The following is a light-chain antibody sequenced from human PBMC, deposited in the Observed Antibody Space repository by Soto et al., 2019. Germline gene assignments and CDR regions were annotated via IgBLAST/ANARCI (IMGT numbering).Light chain of an antibody. CDR2: AAS. V-gene: IGKV3-15*01. J-gene: IGKJ1*01. CDR3: HQYHNWPWT. CDR1: QSVSSN. Sequence: EIVMTQSPATLSVSPGERATLPCRASQSVSSNLAWYQQKPGQAPRLLIYAASTRATGIPARFSGSGSETEFTLTISSLQSEDFAVYYCHQYHNWPWTFGQGTKVEIK.